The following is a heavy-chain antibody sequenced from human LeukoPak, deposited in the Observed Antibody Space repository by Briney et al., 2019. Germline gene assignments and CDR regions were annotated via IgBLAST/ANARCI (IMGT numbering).Heavy chain of an antibody. CDR3: ARGATAGRFSLRPTGAYYMDV. V-gene: IGHV1-2*02. Sequence: ASVKVSCKASGYTFTGYYMHWVRQAPGQGLEWMGWINPDSGGTNCAQKFQGRVTMTRDTSINTAYMELSSLRFDDTAVYYCARGATAGRFSLRPTGAYYMDVWGKGTTVTVSS. CDR1: GYTFTGYY. J-gene: IGHJ6*03. CDR2: INPDSGGT. D-gene: IGHD6-13*01.